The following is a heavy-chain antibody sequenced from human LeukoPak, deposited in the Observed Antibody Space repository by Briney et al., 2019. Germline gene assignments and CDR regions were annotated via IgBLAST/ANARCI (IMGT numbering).Heavy chain of an antibody. V-gene: IGHV3-21*01. CDR2: ISSSSSYI. CDR1: GFTLSSYS. D-gene: IGHD6-19*01. Sequence: GGSLRLSCAASGFTLSSYSMNWVRQAPGKGLEWVSSISSSSSYIYYADSVKGRFTISRDNAKNSLYLQMNSLRAEDTAVYYCARVSVAWDLDYWGQGTLVTVSS. CDR3: ARVSVAWDLDY. J-gene: IGHJ4*02.